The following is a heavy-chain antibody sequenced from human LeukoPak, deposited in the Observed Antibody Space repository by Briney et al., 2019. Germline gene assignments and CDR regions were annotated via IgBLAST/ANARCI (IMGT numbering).Heavy chain of an antibody. D-gene: IGHD6-13*01. CDR2: VSYSGST. V-gene: IGHV4-31*03. J-gene: IGHJ4*02. CDR1: GGSISSGIYY. Sequence: SETLSLTCTVSGGSISSGIYYWGWIRQHPGMALEWIGYVSYSGSTSYYPTLKSRVTISVDMSKNQFSLKLSSVTAADTAVYYCARGVAAAGGDYWGQGTLVTVSS. CDR3: ARGVAAAGGDY.